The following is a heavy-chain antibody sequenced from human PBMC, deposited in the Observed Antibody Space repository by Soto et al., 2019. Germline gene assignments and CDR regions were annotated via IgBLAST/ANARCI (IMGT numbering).Heavy chain of an antibody. CDR2: VYYSGST. V-gene: IGHV4-59*01. CDR3: ARDKFGGQSYYTNFFDP. CDR1: GDSINSYF. D-gene: IGHD1-26*01. J-gene: IGHJ5*02. Sequence: SETLSLTCTVSGDSINSYFWSWIRQPPGKGLEWIGYVYYSGSTTYNPSFKSRVIISVGTSKNQFSLNLTSVTAADTAVYYCARDKFGGQSYYTNFFDPWGQGTLVTVSS.